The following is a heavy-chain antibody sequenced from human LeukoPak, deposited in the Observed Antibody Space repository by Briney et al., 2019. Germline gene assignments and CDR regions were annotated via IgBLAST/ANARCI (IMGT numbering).Heavy chain of an antibody. CDR1: GFTFSNAW. Sequence: PGGSLRLSCAASGFTFSNAWMCWVRQAPGKGLEWVGRIKSKTDGGTTDYAAPVKGRFTISRDDSKNTLYLQMNSLKTEDTAVYYCTTDPLDILTGYPPGWGQGTLVTVSS. CDR2: IKSKTDGGTT. J-gene: IGHJ4*02. CDR3: TTDPLDILTGYPPG. V-gene: IGHV3-15*01. D-gene: IGHD3-9*01.